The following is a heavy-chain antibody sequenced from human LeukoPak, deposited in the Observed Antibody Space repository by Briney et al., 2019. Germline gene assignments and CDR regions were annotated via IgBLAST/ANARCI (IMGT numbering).Heavy chain of an antibody. V-gene: IGHV4-59*08. CDR2: IYYSGST. Sequence: PSETLSLTCTVSGGSISSYYWSWIRQPPGKGLEWIGYIYYSGSTYYNPSLKSRVTISVDTSKNQFSLKLSSVTAADTAVYYCARHKEGASSPRRAFDIWGQGTMVTASS. J-gene: IGHJ3*02. D-gene: IGHD2-15*01. CDR3: ARHKEGASSPRRAFDI. CDR1: GGSISSYY.